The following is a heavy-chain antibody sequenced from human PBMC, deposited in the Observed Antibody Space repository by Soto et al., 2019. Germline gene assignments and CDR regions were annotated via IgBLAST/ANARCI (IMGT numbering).Heavy chain of an antibody. D-gene: IGHD6-19*01. J-gene: IGHJ4*02. V-gene: IGHV3-53*01. CDR3: ARDPFDSGWFPLDY. CDR1: GFTVSNNY. CDR2: IYTGGRT. Sequence: HPGGSLRLSCAASGFTVSNNYMNWVRQAPGKGLEWVSVIYTGGRTYYADPVKGRFTISRDNSKNTLYLQMNSLRAEDTAVYYCARDPFDSGWFPLDYWGQGTLVTVSS.